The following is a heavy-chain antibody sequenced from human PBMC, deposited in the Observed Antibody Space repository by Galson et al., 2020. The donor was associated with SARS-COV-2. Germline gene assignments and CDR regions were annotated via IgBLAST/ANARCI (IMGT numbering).Heavy chain of an antibody. CDR2: IYSDGST. CDR1: GFTVSANY. J-gene: IGHJ6*02. Sequence: ETLSLTCAASGFTVSANYMSWVRQAPGKGLEWVSVIYSDGSTSYADSVKGRITISRDTSKNTLYLQMNSLRAEESAVYYCARDRGGGYGLDVWGQGTTVSGSS. CDR3: ARDRGGGYGLDV. D-gene: IGHD3-16*01. V-gene: IGHV3-53*01.